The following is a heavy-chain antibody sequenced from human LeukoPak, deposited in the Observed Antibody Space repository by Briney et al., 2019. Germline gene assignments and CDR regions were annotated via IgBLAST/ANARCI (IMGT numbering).Heavy chain of an antibody. D-gene: IGHD2-15*01. Sequence: GASVKVSCKASGYTFTSYGISWVRQAPGQGLEWMGWISAYNGNTNYAQKFQGRVTITADESTSTAYMELSSLRSEDTAVYYCARGRRPGLDTPLAYWGQGTLVTVSS. CDR1: GYTFTSYG. J-gene: IGHJ4*02. CDR3: ARGRRPGLDTPLAY. CDR2: ISAYNGNT. V-gene: IGHV1-18*01.